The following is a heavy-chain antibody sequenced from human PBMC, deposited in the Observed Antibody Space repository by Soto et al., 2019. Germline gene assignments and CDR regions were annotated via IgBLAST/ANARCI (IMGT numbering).Heavy chain of an antibody. CDR1: GCTISGYA. V-gene: IGHV3-23*01. CDR3: AKATPYQLPPGNAFDI. J-gene: IGHJ3*02. D-gene: IGHD2-2*01. CDR2: ISGSGGST. Sequence: GGSLRLSYAASGCTISGYAMSWVRQAPGKGLEWVSAISGSGGSTYYADSVKGRFTISRDNSKNTLYLQMNSLRAEDTAVYYFAKATPYQLPPGNAFDIWVQGTMVT.